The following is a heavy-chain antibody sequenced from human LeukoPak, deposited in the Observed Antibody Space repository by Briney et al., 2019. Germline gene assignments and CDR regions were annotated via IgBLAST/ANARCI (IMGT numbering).Heavy chain of an antibody. Sequence: SETLSLTCTVSGGSISSYYWSWIRQPPGKGLEWIGYIYYSGTTNYNPSLKSRVTISVDTSKNQFSLKLSSVTAADTAVYYCATGRITMIVVRGMDVWGQGTTVTVSS. J-gene: IGHJ6*02. D-gene: IGHD3-22*01. CDR3: ATGRITMIVVRGMDV. V-gene: IGHV4-59*08. CDR2: IYYSGTT. CDR1: GGSISSYY.